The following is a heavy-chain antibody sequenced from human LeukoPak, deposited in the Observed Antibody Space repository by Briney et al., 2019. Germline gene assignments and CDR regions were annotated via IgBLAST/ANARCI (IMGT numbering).Heavy chain of an antibody. V-gene: IGHV4-59*01. J-gene: IGHJ5*02. D-gene: IGHD3-10*01. CDR2: ISYTGST. Sequence: SETLSLTCTVSGGSISPYFWSWIRQPPGKGLEWIGYISYTGSTNYNPSLKSRVTISVDTSKNQFSLQLTSVTTADTAVYYCARDDYRGVTNFDPWGQGTLVTVSS. CDR1: GGSISPYF. CDR3: ARDDYRGVTNFDP.